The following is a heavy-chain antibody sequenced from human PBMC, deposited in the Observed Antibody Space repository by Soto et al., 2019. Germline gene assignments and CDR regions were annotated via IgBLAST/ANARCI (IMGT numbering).Heavy chain of an antibody. CDR1: GYTFTDYY. V-gene: IGHV1-2*02. J-gene: IGHJ4*02. CDR2: IIPNSGDT. Sequence: ASVKVSCKASGYTFTDYYMHWVRLAPGQGLEWMGWIIPNSGDTNYAQKFQGRVTTTRDTSISTAYMELSRLTSDDTAVYFCARDLTTYSSGWPPGLLYYWGQGTLVTSPQ. CDR3: ARDLTTYSSGWPPGLLYY. D-gene: IGHD6-19*01.